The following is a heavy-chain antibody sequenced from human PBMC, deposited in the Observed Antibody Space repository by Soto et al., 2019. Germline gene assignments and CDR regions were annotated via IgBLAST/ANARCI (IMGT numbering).Heavy chain of an antibody. D-gene: IGHD2-15*01. Sequence: PGGSLSLSCTASGFTTRVYSMSWVRQTPGKGLEWVSSLSSSSSDTNYADSVKGRFTISRDNAKNSLYLQMNSLRAEDTAVYYCARDEVVVAATPANGMDVWGQGTTVTVAS. CDR1: GFTTRVYS. J-gene: IGHJ6*02. CDR2: LSSSSSDT. V-gene: IGHV3-11*06. CDR3: ARDEVVVAATPANGMDV.